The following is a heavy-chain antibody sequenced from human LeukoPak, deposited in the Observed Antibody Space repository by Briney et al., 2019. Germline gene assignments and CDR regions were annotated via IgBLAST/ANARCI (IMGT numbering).Heavy chain of an antibody. CDR1: GFTFSSYS. V-gene: IGHV3-21*01. J-gene: IGHJ4*02. Sequence: GGSLRLSCAASGFTFSSYSMNWVRQAPGKGLEWVSSISSSSYIYYADSVKGRFTISRDNAKNSLYLQMNSLRAEDTAVYYCARDSRGISAALDYWGQGTLVTVSS. CDR2: ISSSSYI. CDR3: ARDSRGISAALDY. D-gene: IGHD6-13*01.